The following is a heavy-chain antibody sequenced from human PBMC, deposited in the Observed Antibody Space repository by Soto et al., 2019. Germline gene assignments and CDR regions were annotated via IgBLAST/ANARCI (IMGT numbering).Heavy chain of an antibody. CDR3: ARQANYGVDDFDI. D-gene: IGHD1-7*01. J-gene: IGHJ3*02. V-gene: IGHV4-39*01. Sequence: SETLSLTCTVSGGSISSSSYYWGWIRQPPGKGLEWIGSIYYSGSTYYNPSLKSRVTISVDTSKNQFSLKLSSVTAADTAVYYCARQANYGVDDFDIWGQGTMVTVSS. CDR2: IYYSGST. CDR1: GGSISSSSYY.